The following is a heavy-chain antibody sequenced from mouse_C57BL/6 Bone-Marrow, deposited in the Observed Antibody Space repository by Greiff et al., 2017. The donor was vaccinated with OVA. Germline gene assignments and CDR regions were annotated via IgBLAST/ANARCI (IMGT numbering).Heavy chain of an antibody. J-gene: IGHJ4*01. D-gene: IGHD2-3*01. V-gene: IGHV1-54*01. CDR1: GYAFTNYL. CDR3: ARSGRALDGYWDAMDD. CDR2: INPGSCGT. Sequence: QVQLQQSGAELVRPGTSVKLSCKASGYAFTNYLIEWVKQRPGQGLEWIGVINPGSCGTNYNEKVKGKTTLTADNSASTAYMQLSSLTSEDSAVYFCARSGRALDGYWDAMDDWGQGTSVTVSS.